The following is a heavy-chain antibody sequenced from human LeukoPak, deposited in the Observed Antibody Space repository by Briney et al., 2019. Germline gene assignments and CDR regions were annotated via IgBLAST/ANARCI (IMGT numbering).Heavy chain of an antibody. D-gene: IGHD2-2*01. Sequence: ASVKVSCKVSGYTLTQLSMHWVRQAPGNGLEWMGDFDPEDGETIYAQKFQGRVTMTEDTSTDTDYMELCSLRSEDTAVYYFATVVVPAAPLDYWGQGTLVTVSS. CDR2: FDPEDGET. CDR1: GYTLTQLS. J-gene: IGHJ4*02. CDR3: ATVVVPAAPLDY. V-gene: IGHV1-24*01.